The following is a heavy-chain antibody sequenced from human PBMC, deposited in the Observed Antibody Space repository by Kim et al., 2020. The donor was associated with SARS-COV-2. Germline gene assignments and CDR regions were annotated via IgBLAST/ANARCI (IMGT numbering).Heavy chain of an antibody. Sequence: ASVKVSCKAFGYTFTGYYMHWVHKAPGQGLEWRGGINLNSGGTNNEQKFQGRFTMTRETSLSTAYRELSSIRSDDTAVNNCASALTTVVRFYFWGQ. D-gene: IGHD4-17*01. J-gene: IGHJ4*02. CDR2: INLNSGGT. V-gene: IGHV1-2*02. CDR1: GYTFTGYY. CDR3: ASALTTVVRFYF.